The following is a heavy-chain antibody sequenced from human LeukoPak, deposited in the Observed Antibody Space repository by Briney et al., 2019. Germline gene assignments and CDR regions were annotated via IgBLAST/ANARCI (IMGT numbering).Heavy chain of an antibody. V-gene: IGHV4-59*01. D-gene: IGHD5-24*01. Sequence: SETLSLTCTVSGGSISSYYWSWIRQPPGKGLEWIGYIYYSGSTNYNPSLKSRVTISVDTSKNQFSLKLSSVTAADTAVYYCARDGDGYNLYWYFDLWDRGTLVTVSS. CDR1: GGSISSYY. J-gene: IGHJ2*01. CDR2: IYYSGST. CDR3: ARDGDGYNLYWYFDL.